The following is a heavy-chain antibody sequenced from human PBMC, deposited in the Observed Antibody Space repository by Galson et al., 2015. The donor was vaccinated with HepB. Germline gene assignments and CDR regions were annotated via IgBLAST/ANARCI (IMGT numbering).Heavy chain of an antibody. V-gene: IGHV1-58*01. CDR2: IVVGSGNT. CDR1: GFTFTSSA. J-gene: IGHJ6*02. CDR3: AADRTKLDLYGMDV. D-gene: IGHD1-7*01. Sequence: SVKVSCKASGFTFTSSAVQWVRQARGQRLEWIGWIVVGSGNTNYAQKFQERVTITRDMSTSTAYMELSNLRSEDTAVYYCAADRTKLDLYGMDVWGQGTTVTVSS.